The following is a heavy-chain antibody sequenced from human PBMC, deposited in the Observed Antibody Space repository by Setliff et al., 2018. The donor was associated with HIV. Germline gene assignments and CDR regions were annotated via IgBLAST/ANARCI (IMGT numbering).Heavy chain of an antibody. Sequence: ASVKVSCKASGYTFTGYYMHWVRQAPGQGPEGMGWINLVTGKTAYLQKFRGRVIITRDTSATTAFMEMSSLRSEDTAVYFCANGGSGGQFDHWGQGTLVTVS. D-gene: IGHD3-16*01. CDR2: INLVTGKT. CDR3: ANGGSGGQFDH. J-gene: IGHJ4*02. V-gene: IGHV1-3*01. CDR1: GYTFTGYY.